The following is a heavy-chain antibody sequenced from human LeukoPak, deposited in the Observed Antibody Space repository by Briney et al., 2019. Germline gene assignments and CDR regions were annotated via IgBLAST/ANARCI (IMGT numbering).Heavy chain of an antibody. CDR1: GFTFSSYA. D-gene: IGHD3-3*01. CDR3: AKDLYYDFWSGSLDY. Sequence: GGSLRLSCAASGFTFSSYAMSWVRQAPGKGLEWVSAISGSGGNTYYADSVKGRFTISGDNSKNTQYLQMNSLRAEDTAVYYCAKDLYYDFWSGSLDYWGQGTLVTVSS. J-gene: IGHJ4*02. V-gene: IGHV3-23*01. CDR2: ISGSGGNT.